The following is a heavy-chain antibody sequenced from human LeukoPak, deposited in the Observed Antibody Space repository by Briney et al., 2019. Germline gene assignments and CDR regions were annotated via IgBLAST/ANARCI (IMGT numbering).Heavy chain of an antibody. Sequence: SETLSLTCAVYGGSFTDYYWSWIRQPPGKGLEWIGEINHSGSTNSNPSLKSRVTISVDTSKNQFSLKLNSVTAADTAVYYCARGRTRGSGWYPPPPYFDYWGQGTLVTVSS. D-gene: IGHD6-19*01. CDR3: ARGRTRGSGWYPPPPYFDY. J-gene: IGHJ4*02. CDR1: GGSFTDYY. V-gene: IGHV4-34*01. CDR2: INHSGST.